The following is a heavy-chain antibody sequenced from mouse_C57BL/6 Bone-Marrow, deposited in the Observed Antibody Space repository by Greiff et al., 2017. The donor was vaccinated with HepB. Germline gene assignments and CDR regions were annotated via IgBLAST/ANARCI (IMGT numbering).Heavy chain of an antibody. J-gene: IGHJ2*01. CDR2: IYPGDGDT. CDR3: AVYGNYDY. Sequence: VQLQQSGPELVKPGASVKISCKASGYAFSSSWMNWVKQRPGKGLEWIGRIYPGDGDTNYNGKFKGKATLTEDKSSSTAYMQLSSLTSEDSAVYSCAVYGNYDYWGQGTTLTVSS. D-gene: IGHD2-1*01. CDR1: GYAFSSSW. V-gene: IGHV1-82*01.